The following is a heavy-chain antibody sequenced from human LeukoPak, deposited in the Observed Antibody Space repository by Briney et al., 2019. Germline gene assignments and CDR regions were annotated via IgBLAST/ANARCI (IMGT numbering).Heavy chain of an antibody. J-gene: IGHJ4*02. V-gene: IGHV3-64*02. CDR3: ARDWFHAIDY. Sequence: GGSLRLSCAASGFTLSSFSMHWVRQSPGRGLEYVSAINYKGGTTYYADSVKGRFTISRDNAKNTLYLQMNSLRAEDTAVYYCARDWFHAIDYWGQGTLVTVSS. CDR1: GFTLSSFS. D-gene: IGHD2/OR15-2a*01. CDR2: INYKGGTT.